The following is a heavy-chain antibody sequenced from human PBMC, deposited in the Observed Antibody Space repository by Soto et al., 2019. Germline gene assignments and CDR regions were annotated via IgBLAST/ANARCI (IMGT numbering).Heavy chain of an antibody. V-gene: IGHV2-5*02. CDR2: IYWDDDK. J-gene: IGHJ6*02. CDR3: AHIGLPAASYYYYGMDV. CDR1: GFSLSTSGVG. Sequence: SGPTLVNPTQTLTLTCTFSGFSLSTSGVGVGWIRQPPGKALEWLALIYWDDDKRYSPSLKSRLTITKDTSKNQVVLTMTNMDPVGTATYYCAHIGLPAASYYYYGMDVWGQGTTVTVSS. D-gene: IGHD2-2*01.